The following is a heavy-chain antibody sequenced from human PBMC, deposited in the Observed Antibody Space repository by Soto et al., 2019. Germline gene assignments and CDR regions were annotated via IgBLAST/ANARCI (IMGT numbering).Heavy chain of an antibody. V-gene: IGHV1-18*04. CDR3: ARGYSSTWAKSWIDP. Sequence: ASVKVSCKTSGYTFTSYGITWVRQAPGQGLEWMGWISDDSGETDYAQNFHGRLTLTTDASTTTAYMELRGLRSDDTAVYYCARGYSSTWAKSWIDPWGQGTLVTVS. CDR1: GYTFTSYG. J-gene: IGHJ5*02. D-gene: IGHD6-13*01. CDR2: ISDDSGET.